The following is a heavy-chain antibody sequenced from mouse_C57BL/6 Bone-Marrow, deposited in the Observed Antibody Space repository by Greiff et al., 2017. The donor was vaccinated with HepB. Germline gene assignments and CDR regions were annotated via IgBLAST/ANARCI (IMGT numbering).Heavy chain of an antibody. CDR2: IWSDGST. J-gene: IGHJ2*01. V-gene: IGHV2-6*03. D-gene: IGHD1-1*01. CDR3: ARGATTEEGFDY. CDR1: GFSLTSYG. Sequence: QVQLQQSGPGLVAPSQSLSITCTVSGFSLTSYGVHWVRQPPGKGLEWLVVIWSDGSTTYNSALKSRLSISKDNSKSQVFLKMNSLQTDDTAMYYCARGATTEEGFDYWGQGTTLTVSS.